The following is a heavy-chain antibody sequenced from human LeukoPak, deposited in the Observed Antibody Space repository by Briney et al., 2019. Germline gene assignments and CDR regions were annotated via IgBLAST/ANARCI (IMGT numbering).Heavy chain of an antibody. CDR3: ARGPYCGGDCYHFDY. D-gene: IGHD2-21*02. Sequence: GGSLRLSCAASGFSVSSNYMSWVRQAPGKGLEWVSVIYSGGTTYYADSVKGRFTISRDNSKNTLYLQMNSLRAEDTAVYYCARGPYCGGDCYHFDYWGQGTLVTVSS. V-gene: IGHV3-53*01. CDR2: IYSGGTT. J-gene: IGHJ4*02. CDR1: GFSVSSNY.